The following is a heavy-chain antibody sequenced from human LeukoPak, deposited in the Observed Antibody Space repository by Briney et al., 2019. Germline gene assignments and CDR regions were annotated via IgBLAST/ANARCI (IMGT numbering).Heavy chain of an antibody. V-gene: IGHV3-9*02. D-gene: IGHD6-19*01. Sequence: GGSLRLSCVVSGFNSEDHAMHWVRQAPGKGLEWVSGISWNSGSIGYADSVKGRFTISRDNAKNSLYLQMSSLRAEDTALYYCAKDVGRWLVSSPGFDPWGQGTLVTVSS. CDR1: GFNSEDHA. CDR3: AKDVGRWLVSSPGFDP. J-gene: IGHJ5*02. CDR2: ISWNSGSI.